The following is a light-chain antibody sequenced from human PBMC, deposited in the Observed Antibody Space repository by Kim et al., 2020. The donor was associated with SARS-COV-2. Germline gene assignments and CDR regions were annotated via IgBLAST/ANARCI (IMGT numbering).Light chain of an antibody. CDR1: SGSIASDY. V-gene: IGLV6-57*03. J-gene: IGLJ2*01. Sequence: GKTVTISCTRSSGSIASDYVQWYQQRPGSAPTTVIYEDNQRPSGVPDRFSGSIDSSSNSASLTISGLKTEDEADYYCHSYDTSVVVFGGGTQLTVL. CDR3: HSYDTSVVV. CDR2: EDN.